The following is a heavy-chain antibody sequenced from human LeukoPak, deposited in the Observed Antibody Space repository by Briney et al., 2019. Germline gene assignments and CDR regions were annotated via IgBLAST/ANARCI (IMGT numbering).Heavy chain of an antibody. Sequence: ASVKVSCKASGYTFTGYYIHWVRQAPGQGLEWMGWINPNSGGTKYAQKFQGRVTVTRDTSISTAYMELTRLRSDDTAVYYCARSPYSSTWYSPFDYWGQGTLVTVSS. CDR1: GYTFTGYY. CDR2: INPNSGGT. D-gene: IGHD6-13*01. J-gene: IGHJ4*02. CDR3: ARSPYSSTWYSPFDY. V-gene: IGHV1-2*02.